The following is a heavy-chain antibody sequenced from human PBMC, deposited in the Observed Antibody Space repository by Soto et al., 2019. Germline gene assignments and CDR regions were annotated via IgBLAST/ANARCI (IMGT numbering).Heavy chain of an antibody. CDR1: GYTFRRSG. J-gene: IGHJ6*02. CDR2: ISGYNGDT. V-gene: IGHV1-18*01. CDR3: AKKCLPPYYEYGMGV. Sequence: QGQRVQSGPEAKKPGASVKVSCKASGYTFRRSGISWVRQAPGQGLEWMGWISGYNGDTNHAHKDQGRVRMTIDKSTYAAYRELRILTSEEAAIYYCAKKCLPPYYEYGMGVWCQGTTVTVSS.